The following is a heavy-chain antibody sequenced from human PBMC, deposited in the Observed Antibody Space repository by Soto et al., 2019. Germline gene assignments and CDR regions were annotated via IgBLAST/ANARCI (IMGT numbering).Heavy chain of an antibody. CDR2: IYSGGST. V-gene: IGHV3-66*01. CDR3: ARAHMDV. CDR1: GFTVSSNY. J-gene: IGHJ6*03. Sequence: GGSLRLSCAASGFTVSSNYMSWVRQAPGKGLEWVSLIYSGGSTYYADSVKGRFTISRDTSKNTLYLQMNSLRAEDTAVYYCARAHMDVRGKGTTVTVSS.